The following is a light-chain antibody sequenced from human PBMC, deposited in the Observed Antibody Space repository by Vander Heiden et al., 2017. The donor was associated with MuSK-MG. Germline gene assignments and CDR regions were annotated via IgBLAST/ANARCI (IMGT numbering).Light chain of an antibody. CDR2: LGS. CDR3: RQALQTAWT. J-gene: IGKJ1*01. CDR1: QSLLHSNGYNY. V-gene: IGKV2-28*01. Sequence: DIVMTQSPLSLPVTPGEPASISCRSSQSLLHSNGYNYLDWYLQKPGQSPQLLIYLGSNRVSGVPDTFSGSGSATDFTLRIIRVVAADVGVSYCRQALQTAWTFGQGTKVEIK.